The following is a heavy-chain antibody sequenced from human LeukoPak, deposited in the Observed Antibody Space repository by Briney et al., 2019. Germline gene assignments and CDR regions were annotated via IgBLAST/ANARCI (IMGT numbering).Heavy chain of an antibody. CDR3: ARDLSGYSYGFGGDL. D-gene: IGHD5-18*01. CDR2: MYSVGST. J-gene: IGHJ4*02. Sequence: GGSLRLSCAASGFTFSANFMSWVRQAPGKGLEWVSIMYSVGSTFYADSVKGRFTISRDPSKNSLDLQMDSLRVDDTAVYYRARDLSGYSYGFGGDLWGQGTLVTVSS. V-gene: IGHV3-66*01. CDR1: GFTFSANF.